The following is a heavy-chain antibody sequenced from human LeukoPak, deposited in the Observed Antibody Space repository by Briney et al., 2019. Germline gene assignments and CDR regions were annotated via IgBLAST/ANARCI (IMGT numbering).Heavy chain of an antibody. Sequence: GGSLRLSCAASGFTFRKYWMSWVRQAPGKGLEWVSAISGSGGATYYADSVKGRFTISRDNSKNTMYLQMTSLRAEDTAVYYCAKGQYYYGSGTYFSWFDPWGRGTLVTVSS. D-gene: IGHD3-10*01. CDR3: AKGQYYYGSGTYFSWFDP. V-gene: IGHV3-23*01. CDR2: ISGSGGAT. J-gene: IGHJ5*02. CDR1: GFTFRKYW.